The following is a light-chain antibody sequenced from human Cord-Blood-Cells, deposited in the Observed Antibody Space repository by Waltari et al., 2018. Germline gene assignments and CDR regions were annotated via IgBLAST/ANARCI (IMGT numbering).Light chain of an antibody. CDR3: SSYTSSSVV. V-gene: IGLV2-14*01. Sequence: QSALTQPASVSGSPGQSITISCTGTSSDVGGYNYVSWSQQHPGTAPKPMIYDVSNRPAGVSNRFSGSKSGNTASLTISGLQAEDEADYYCSSYTSSSVVFGGGTKLTVL. J-gene: IGLJ2*01. CDR1: SSDVGGYNY. CDR2: DVS.